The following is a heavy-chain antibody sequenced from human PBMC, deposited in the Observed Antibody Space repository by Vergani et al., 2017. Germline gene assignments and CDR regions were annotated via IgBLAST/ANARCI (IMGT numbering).Heavy chain of an antibody. CDR3: AKDRGAFSPNWFDP. D-gene: IGHD3-3*02. Sequence: EVHLLESGGGLVQSGGSLRLPCAASGFTFSNSAVSWVRQAPGRGLAWVSSISGSGGSTYYVDSVKGRFTSSRDNSKNTLYLQMNSLRAEDPAVYYCAKDRGAFSPNWFDPWGQGTLVTVSS. CDR1: GFTFSNSA. CDR2: ISGSGGST. J-gene: IGHJ5*02. V-gene: IGHV3-23*01.